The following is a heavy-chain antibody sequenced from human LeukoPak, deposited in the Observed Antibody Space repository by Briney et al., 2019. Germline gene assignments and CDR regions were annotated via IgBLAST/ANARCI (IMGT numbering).Heavy chain of an antibody. Sequence: GGSLRLSCVASGFTFTSYWMHWVRQAPGKGLVWLSRINSDGTITSYADSLEGRFTISRDNAKNTVYLQMNSLRAEDTAVYYCARPGVGFDYWGQGALVTVSS. CDR3: ARPGVGFDY. V-gene: IGHV3-74*01. CDR1: GFTFTSYW. J-gene: IGHJ4*02. CDR2: INSDGTIT.